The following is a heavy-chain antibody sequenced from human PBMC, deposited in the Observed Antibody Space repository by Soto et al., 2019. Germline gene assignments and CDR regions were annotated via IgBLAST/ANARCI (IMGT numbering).Heavy chain of an antibody. CDR3: ARLVIAGAEEYYYLMYF. V-gene: IGHV5-51*01. CDR1: VYSFTSYW. Sequence: GESLKISCKGSVYSFTSYWIGWVRQMPGKGLEWMGIIYPGDSDTRYSPSFQGQVTISADKSISTAYLQWSSLKASDTAMYYCARLVIAGAEEYYYLMYFCGQGTTVTGS. CDR2: IYPGDSDT. J-gene: IGHJ6*02. D-gene: IGHD6-13*01.